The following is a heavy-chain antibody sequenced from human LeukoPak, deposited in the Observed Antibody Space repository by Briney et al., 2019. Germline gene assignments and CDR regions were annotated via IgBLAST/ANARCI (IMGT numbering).Heavy chain of an antibody. J-gene: IGHJ4*02. CDR3: ARGPAPQLGYCSGGSCFPYVDTATVFDY. D-gene: IGHD2-15*01. V-gene: IGHV1-18*01. CDR1: GYTFSSYG. Sequence: ASVKVSCKASGYTFSSYGISWVRQAPGQGLEWMGWISAYNGDTKYAQKLQGRVTMTTDTSTSTAYMELSSLRSEDTAVYYCARGPAPQLGYCSGGSCFPYVDTATVFDYWGQGTLVTVSS. CDR2: ISAYNGDT.